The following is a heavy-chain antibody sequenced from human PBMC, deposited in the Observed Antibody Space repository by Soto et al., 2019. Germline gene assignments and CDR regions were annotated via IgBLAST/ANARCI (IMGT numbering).Heavy chain of an antibody. CDR2: INHSGST. V-gene: IGHV4-34*01. CDR1: GGSFSGYY. J-gene: IGHJ6*02. CDR3: LRGGYYYDYGMDV. Sequence: SETLSLTCAVYGGSFSGYYWSWIRQPPGKGLEWIGEINHSGSTNYNPSLKSRVTISVDTSKNQFSLKLSSVTAADTAVYYCLRGGYYYDYGMDVCGQGSTVTVSS.